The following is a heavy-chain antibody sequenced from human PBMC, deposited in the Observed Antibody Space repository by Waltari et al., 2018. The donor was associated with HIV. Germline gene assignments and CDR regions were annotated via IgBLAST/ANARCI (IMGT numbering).Heavy chain of an antibody. Sequence: EVQLLESGGGLVQPGGSLRLSCPASGSTFGTYAISWVRQAQGKGLEWVSGISGSGDTTYYADSGKGRFTISRDNSKNMMHLQMNSLRDEDTAVYYCAKDQSHSRADAEVFDLWGQGTMVTVSS. J-gene: IGHJ3*01. CDR3: AKDQSHSRADAEVFDL. CDR2: ISGSGDTT. CDR1: GSTFGTYA. V-gene: IGHV3-23*01.